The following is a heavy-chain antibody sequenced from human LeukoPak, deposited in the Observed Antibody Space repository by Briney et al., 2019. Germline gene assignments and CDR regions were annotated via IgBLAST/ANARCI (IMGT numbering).Heavy chain of an antibody. J-gene: IGHJ5*02. CDR2: INHSGST. D-gene: IGHD6-19*01. CDR1: GGSFSGYY. CDR3: ARTVAGTFWFDP. V-gene: IGHV4-34*01. Sequence: SETLSLTCAVYGGSFSGYYWSWSRQPPGKGLEWIGEINHSGSTYYNPSLKSRVTISVDTSKNQFSLKLSSVTAADTAVYYCARTVAGTFWFDPWGQGTLVTVSS.